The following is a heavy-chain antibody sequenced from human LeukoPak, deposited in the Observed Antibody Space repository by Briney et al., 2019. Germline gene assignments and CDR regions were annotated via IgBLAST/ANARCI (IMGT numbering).Heavy chain of an antibody. J-gene: IGHJ4*02. CDR3: ARPYDGNSEFSFDY. D-gene: IGHD4-23*01. Sequence: SETPSLTCAVYGGSFSGYYWSWICQPPGKGLEWIGEINHSGSTNYNPSLKSRVTISVDTSKNQFSLKLSSVTAADTAVYYCARPYDGNSEFSFDYWGQRNSFSVSS. CDR2: INHSGST. CDR1: GGSFSGYY. V-gene: IGHV4-34*01.